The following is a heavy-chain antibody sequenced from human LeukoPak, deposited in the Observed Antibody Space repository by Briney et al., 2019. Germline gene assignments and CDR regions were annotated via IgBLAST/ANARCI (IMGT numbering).Heavy chain of an antibody. D-gene: IGHD3-10*01. CDR1: GGSFSGYY. Sequence: SETLSLTCAVYGGSFSGYYWSWIRQPPGKGLEWIGETNHSGSTNYNPSLKSRVTISVDTSKNQFPLKLSSVTAADTAVYYCARIKSVVRGVIRNDAFDIWGQGTMVTVSS. CDR3: ARIKSVVRGVIRNDAFDI. V-gene: IGHV4-34*01. CDR2: TNHSGST. J-gene: IGHJ3*02.